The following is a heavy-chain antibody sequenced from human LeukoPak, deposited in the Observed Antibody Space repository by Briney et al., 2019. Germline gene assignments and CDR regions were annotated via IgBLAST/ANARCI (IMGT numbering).Heavy chain of an antibody. J-gene: IGHJ4*02. V-gene: IGHV1-69*05. CDR2: IIPIFGTA. D-gene: IGHD1-26*01. Sequence: SVKVSCKASGGTFSSYVINWVRQAPGQGLEWMGGIIPIFGTANYAQKFQGRVTITTDESASAAYLELSSLRSEDTAMYYCARGLRVGAPIVMGYWGQGTLVTVSS. CDR1: GGTFSSYV. CDR3: ARGLRVGAPIVMGY.